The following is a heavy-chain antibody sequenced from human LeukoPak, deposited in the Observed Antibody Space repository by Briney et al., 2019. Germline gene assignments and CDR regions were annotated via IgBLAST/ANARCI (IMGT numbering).Heavy chain of an antibody. J-gene: IGHJ4*02. V-gene: IGHV4-31*03. CDR1: GGSISSGGYY. Sequence: PSETLSLTCTVSGGSISSGGYYWSWIRQHPGKGLEWIGYIYYSGSTYYNPSLKSRVTISVDTSKNQFSLKLSSVTAADTAVYYCARVAFQSGSYNIDYWGQGTLVTVSS. D-gene: IGHD3-10*01. CDR3: ARVAFQSGSYNIDY. CDR2: IYYSGST.